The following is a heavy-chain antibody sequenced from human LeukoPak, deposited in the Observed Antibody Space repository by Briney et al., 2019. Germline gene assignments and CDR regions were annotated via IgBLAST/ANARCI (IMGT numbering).Heavy chain of an antibody. CDR1: GFTFSSYG. D-gene: IGHD1-26*01. V-gene: IGHV3-30*03. Sequence: GGSLRLSCAASGFTFSSYGMHWVRQAPGKGLEWVAVISYDGSNKYYADSVKGRFTISRDNAKNSLYLQMNSLRAEDTAVYYCARVHLRELLFDYWGQGTLVTVSS. CDR3: ARVHLRELLFDY. J-gene: IGHJ4*02. CDR2: ISYDGSNK.